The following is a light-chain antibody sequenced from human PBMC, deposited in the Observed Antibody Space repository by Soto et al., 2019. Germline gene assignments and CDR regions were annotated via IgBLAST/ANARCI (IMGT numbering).Light chain of an antibody. Sequence: QSALTQPASVSGSPGQSITISCTGTSSDIGAYNFVSWYQQHPGKAPKLMLYDVNIRPSGVSNRFSGSKSGKTASLTISGLQAEVEADYYCTSWTTSTTMIFGGGTKVTVL. J-gene: IGLJ2*01. CDR1: SSDIGAYNF. V-gene: IGLV2-14*03. CDR3: TSWTTSTTMI. CDR2: DVN.